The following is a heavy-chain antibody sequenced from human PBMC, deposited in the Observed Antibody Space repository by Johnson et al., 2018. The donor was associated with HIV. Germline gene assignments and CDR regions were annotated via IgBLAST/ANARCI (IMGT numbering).Heavy chain of an antibody. V-gene: IGHV3-30*02. CDR1: GFTFSNYG. D-gene: IGHD6-19*01. J-gene: IGHJ3*02. CDR2: IRYDGNNK. Sequence: QVQLVESGGGVVQPGGSLRLSCTASGFTFSNYGMHWVRQAPGKGLEWVAFIRYDGNNKYYADSVKGRFTISRDKSKNTLYLQMISLRAEDTAVYYCAKGRERRQGLVQYDAFDIWGQGTMVTVSS. CDR3: AKGRERRQGLVQYDAFDI.